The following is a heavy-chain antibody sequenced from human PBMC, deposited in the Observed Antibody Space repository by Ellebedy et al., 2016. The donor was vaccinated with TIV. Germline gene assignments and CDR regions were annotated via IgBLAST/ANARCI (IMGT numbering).Heavy chain of an antibody. J-gene: IGHJ4*02. D-gene: IGHD1-20*01. V-gene: IGHV3-73*01. CDR2: IRSQANSYAT. CDR1: GFTFSGSA. Sequence: GGSPRLSXAASGFTFSGSAMHWVRQSSGKGLEWIGRIRSQANSYATAYAPSVKGRFFISRDDSKNTAYLHMNSLNNEDSAVYYCTRRGVSGGITFCYWGQGTLVTVSS. CDR3: TRRGVSGGITFCY.